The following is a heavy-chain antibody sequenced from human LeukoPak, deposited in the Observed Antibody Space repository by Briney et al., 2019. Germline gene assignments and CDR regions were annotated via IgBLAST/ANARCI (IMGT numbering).Heavy chain of an antibody. J-gene: IGHJ4*02. V-gene: IGHV3-30*03. CDR2: ISYDGSNK. CDR3: ARPSLYGDYNY. Sequence: SGGSLRLSCAASGFTFSSYGMHWVRQAPGKGLEWVAVISYDGSNKYYADSVKGRFTISRDNSKNTLYLQMNSLTAADTAVYYCARPSLYGDYNYWGQGTLVTVSS. D-gene: IGHD4-17*01. CDR1: GFTFSSYG.